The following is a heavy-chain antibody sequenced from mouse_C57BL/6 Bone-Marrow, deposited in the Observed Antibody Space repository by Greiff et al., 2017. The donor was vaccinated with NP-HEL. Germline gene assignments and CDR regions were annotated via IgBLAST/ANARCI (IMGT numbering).Heavy chain of an antibody. CDR1: GYTFTSYD. D-gene: IGHD1-1*01. J-gene: IGHJ3*01. Sequence: QVQLQQSGPELVKPGASVKLSCKASGYTFTSYDINWVKQRPGQGLEWIGWIYPSDGSTKYNEKFKGKATLTVDTSSSTAYMEIHSLTSEDSAVYFCAILYYGSSPFAYWGQGTLVTVSA. CDR2: IYPSDGST. CDR3: AILYYGSSPFAY. V-gene: IGHV1-85*01.